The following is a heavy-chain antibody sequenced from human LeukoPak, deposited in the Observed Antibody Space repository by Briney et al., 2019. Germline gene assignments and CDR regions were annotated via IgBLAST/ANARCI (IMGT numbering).Heavy chain of an antibody. CDR1: AFSFSSYG. V-gene: IGHV3-48*01. J-gene: IGHJ6*03. Sequence: AGGSLRLSCAASAFSFSSYGMNWVRQAPGKGLEWISYISSSGNSKYYADSVKGQFTVSRDNVWKSLYLQMDSLRAEDTAVYCCARRITISGVGYYMDVWGKGTTVTVSS. CDR2: ISSSGNSK. D-gene: IGHD3-3*01. CDR3: ARRITISGVGYYMDV.